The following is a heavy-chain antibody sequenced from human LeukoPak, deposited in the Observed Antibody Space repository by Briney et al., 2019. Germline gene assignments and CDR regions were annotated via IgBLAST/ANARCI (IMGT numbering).Heavy chain of an antibody. CDR3: ARELEDSSAYYSSGGDAFDI. CDR1: GYSFTSYW. V-gene: IGHV5-51*01. J-gene: IGHJ3*02. Sequence: GESLKISCKGSGYSFTSYWIGWVRQMPGKGLEWMGIIYPGDSDTRYSPSFEGQVTISADKSISTAYLQWSSLKASDTAMYYCARELEDSSAYYSSGGDAFDIWGQGTMVTVSS. D-gene: IGHD3-22*01. CDR2: IYPGDSDT.